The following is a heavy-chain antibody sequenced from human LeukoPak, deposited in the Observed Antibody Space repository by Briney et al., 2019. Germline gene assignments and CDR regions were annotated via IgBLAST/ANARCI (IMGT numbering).Heavy chain of an antibody. CDR3: ARADYYYDSSGYTYLFDY. D-gene: IGHD3-22*01. CDR2: IYYSGST. V-gene: IGHV4-59*01. J-gene: IGHJ4*02. CDR1: GGSISYYY. Sequence: SETLSLTCTVSGGSISYYYWGWIRQPPGKGLEWIGYIYYSGSTIYHPSTKSRVTISVATSKNQFSLNLSSVTAADTAVYYCARADYYYDSSGYTYLFDYWGQGILVTVSS.